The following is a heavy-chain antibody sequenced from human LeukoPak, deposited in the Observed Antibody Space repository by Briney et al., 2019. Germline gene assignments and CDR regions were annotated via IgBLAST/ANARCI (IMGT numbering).Heavy chain of an antibody. Sequence: GGSLRLSCAASGFTFSSYSMNWVRQAPGKGLEWVSSFSSSSSYIYYADSVKGRFTISRDNAKNSLYLQMNSLRAEDTAVYYCAKDGMYQLLRKTYNWFDPWGQGTLVTVSS. V-gene: IGHV3-21*04. CDR2: FSSSSSYI. J-gene: IGHJ5*02. D-gene: IGHD2-2*01. CDR3: AKDGMYQLLRKTYNWFDP. CDR1: GFTFSSYS.